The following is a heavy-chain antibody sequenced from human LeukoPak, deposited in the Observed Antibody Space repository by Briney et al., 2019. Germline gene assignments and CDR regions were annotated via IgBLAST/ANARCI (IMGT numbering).Heavy chain of an antibody. J-gene: IGHJ4*02. CDR1: GFTFSSYE. Sequence: GGSLRLSCAASGFTFSSYEMNWVRQAPGKGLEWVSYISSSSSNIFYADSVKGRFTISRDNAKNTLYLQMNNLRAEDTAIYYCATDSYVSGSYYRLFYWGQGTLVTVSS. CDR2: ISSSSSNI. V-gene: IGHV3-48*03. CDR3: ATDSYVSGSYYRLFY. D-gene: IGHD3-10*01.